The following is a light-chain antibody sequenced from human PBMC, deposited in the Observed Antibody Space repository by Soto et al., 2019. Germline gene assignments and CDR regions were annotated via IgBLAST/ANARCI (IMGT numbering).Light chain of an antibody. CDR1: QSIRHY. CDR3: QHHNSYSQT. CDR2: GAS. Sequence: DIQMTQSPPTLSASVGDRVTFTCRASQSIRHYLAWYQQMPGKAPKLLIYGASTLQSGVPSRFSGSGSGTEFTLPISSLQPDDLGTYFCQHHNSYSQTFGQGTKVEIK. J-gene: IGKJ1*01. V-gene: IGKV1-5*01.